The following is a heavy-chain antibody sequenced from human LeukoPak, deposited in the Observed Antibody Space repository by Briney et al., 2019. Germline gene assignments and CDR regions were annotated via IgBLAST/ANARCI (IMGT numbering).Heavy chain of an antibody. CDR1: GFTFDDYV. CDR2: ISWNSGSI. CDR3: AKDIFYGSGKSYYGMDV. Sequence: GGSLRLSCAASGFTFDDYVMHWVRQAPGKGLEWASGISWNSGSIGYADSVKGRFTISRDNAKNSLYPQMNSLRAEDTALYYCAKDIFYGSGKSYYGMDVWGQGTTVTVSS. D-gene: IGHD3-10*01. V-gene: IGHV3-9*01. J-gene: IGHJ6*02.